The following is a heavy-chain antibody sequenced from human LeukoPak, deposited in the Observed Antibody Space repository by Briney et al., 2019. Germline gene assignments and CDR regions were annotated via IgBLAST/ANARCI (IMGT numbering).Heavy chain of an antibody. J-gene: IGHJ6*02. CDR1: GFTLDDYG. V-gene: IGHV3-20*04. CDR3: ARGGGDYSSTSCYGDV. Sequence: GGSLRLSCAASGFTLDDYGMSWVRQAPGKGLEWVSGINWNGGSTGYADSVKGRFTISRDNAKNSLYLQMNSLRAEDTALYYCARGGGDYSSTSCYGDVWGQGTTVTVSS. CDR2: INWNGGST. D-gene: IGHD2-2*01.